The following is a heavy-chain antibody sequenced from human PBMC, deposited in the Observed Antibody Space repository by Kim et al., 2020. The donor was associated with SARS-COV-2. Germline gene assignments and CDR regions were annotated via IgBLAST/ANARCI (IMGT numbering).Heavy chain of an antibody. J-gene: IGHJ6*03. CDR3: ARGTRQWLSRHYYYYMDV. V-gene: IGHV4-34*01. Sequence: LQSRVTISVDTSKNQFSRKLSSVTAADTAVYYCARGTRQWLSRHYYYYMDVWGKGTTVTVSS. D-gene: IGHD6-19*01.